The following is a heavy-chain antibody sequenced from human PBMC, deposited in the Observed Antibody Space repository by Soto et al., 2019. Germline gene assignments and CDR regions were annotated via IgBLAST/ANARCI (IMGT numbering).Heavy chain of an antibody. CDR1: GTTFIAYY. CDR2: IDPKSGGT. V-gene: IGHV1-2*02. Sequence: QLVQSGAEVKKPGASVRVSCKTSGTTFIAYYIHWVRQAPGQGLEWMGWIDPKSGGTTYEQKFLGRVTMTSDTSINTAYMDLNRLTSDDTAVYYCARVSVDVPEWGQGTLITVSS. D-gene: IGHD5-12*01. J-gene: IGHJ4*02. CDR3: ARVSVDVPE.